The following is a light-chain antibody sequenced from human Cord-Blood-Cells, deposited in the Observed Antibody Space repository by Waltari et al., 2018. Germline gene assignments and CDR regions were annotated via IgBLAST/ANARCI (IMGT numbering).Light chain of an antibody. Sequence: DIVMNQSPDYMPVSLGQRATINCKSSQSVLYSSNNKNYLAWYQQKPGQPPKLLIYWASTRESGVPDRFSGSGSGTDFTLTISSLQAEDVAVYYCQQYYSTPYTFGQGTKLEIK. J-gene: IGKJ2*01. CDR3: QQYYSTPYT. V-gene: IGKV4-1*01. CDR1: QSVLYSSNNKNY. CDR2: WAS.